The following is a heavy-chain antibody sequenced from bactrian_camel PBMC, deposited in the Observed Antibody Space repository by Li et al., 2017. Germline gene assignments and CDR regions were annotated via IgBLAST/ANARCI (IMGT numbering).Heavy chain of an antibody. Sequence: HVQLVESGGGSVRAGETLRLSCTYRSELAFREPDMGWYRQAPGQEREGVGTIYPGTGTTYYADSVKGRFTIVRDSAKNTVYLQMTDLKLEDTAVYYCAADGWHSRDGRCETESQGTQVTVS. D-gene: IGHD7*01. J-gene: IGHJ4*01. CDR1: ELAFREPD. CDR2: IYPGTGTT. V-gene: IGHV3S63*01.